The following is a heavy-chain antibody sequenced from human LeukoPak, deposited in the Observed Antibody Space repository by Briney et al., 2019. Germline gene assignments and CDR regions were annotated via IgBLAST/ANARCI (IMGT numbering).Heavy chain of an antibody. V-gene: IGHV1-69*04. Sequence: VASVKVSCKASGGTFSSYAISWVRQAPGQGLEWMGRIIPILGIANYAQKFQGRVTITADESTSTAYMELSSLRSEDTAVYYCARAGFDVAARYDYWGQGTLVTVSS. J-gene: IGHJ4*02. CDR3: ARAGFDVAARYDY. CDR2: IIPILGIA. D-gene: IGHD6-6*01. CDR1: GGTFSSYA.